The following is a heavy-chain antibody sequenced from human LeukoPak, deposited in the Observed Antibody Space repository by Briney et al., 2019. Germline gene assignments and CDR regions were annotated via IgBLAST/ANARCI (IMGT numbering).Heavy chain of an antibody. CDR2: IIPIFGTA. Sequence: SVKVSCKASGGTFSSYAISWVRQAPGQGLEWMGGIIPIFGTANYAQKFQGRVTMTTDTSTSTAYMELRSLRSDDTAVYYCAREASYDWYFDLWGRGTLVTVSS. CDR3: AREASYDWYFDL. D-gene: IGHD4-17*01. J-gene: IGHJ2*01. CDR1: GGTFSSYA. V-gene: IGHV1-69*05.